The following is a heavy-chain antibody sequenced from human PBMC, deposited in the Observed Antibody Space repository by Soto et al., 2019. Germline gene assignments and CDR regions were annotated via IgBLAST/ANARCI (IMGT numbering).Heavy chain of an antibody. CDR3: ARGLILWFGELSRRGGYYYYMDV. Sequence: QVQLQQWGAGLLKPSETLSLTCAVYGGSFSGYQWTWIRQTPGKGLEWIGEIKDSGNINYNPSLKSRFTILLDTPKKQISLRLSSVTAADSAVYYCARGLILWFGELSRRGGYYYYMDVWGKGTTVTVSS. D-gene: IGHD3-10*01. CDR1: GGSFSGYQ. CDR2: IKDSGNI. V-gene: IGHV4-34*01. J-gene: IGHJ6*03.